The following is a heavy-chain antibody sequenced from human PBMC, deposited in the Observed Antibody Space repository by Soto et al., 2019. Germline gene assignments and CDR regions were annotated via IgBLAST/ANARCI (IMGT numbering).Heavy chain of an antibody. J-gene: IGHJ3*01. V-gene: IGHV1-18*01. Sequence: QVQLVQSGAEVKKPGASVKVSCKASSYTFTSFGIIWVRQAPGQGLEWMGWISAYNGNTNYAQRVQGRVTMSTDTSTSTAYMELRSPRSDDTAVYYCARGGHDSSADALDFWGQGTMVTVSS. CDR3: ARGGHDSSADALDF. CDR1: SYTFTSFG. D-gene: IGHD3-22*01. CDR2: ISAYNGNT.